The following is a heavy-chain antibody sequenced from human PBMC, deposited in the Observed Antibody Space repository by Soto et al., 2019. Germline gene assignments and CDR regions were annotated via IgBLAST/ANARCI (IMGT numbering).Heavy chain of an antibody. J-gene: IGHJ6*02. CDR3: ARVTMVIRDSDHFGVDV. D-gene: IGHD4-17*01. CDR1: GGSISSGDYY. V-gene: IGHV4-30-4*01. Sequence: PSETLSLTCTVSGGSISSGDYYWSWIRQPPGKGLEWIGYIYYSGSTHYNPSLKSRVTISVDTSKNQVSLKLTSVTAADTAVYFCARVTMVIRDSDHFGVDVWGHGTTVTVSS. CDR2: IYYSGST.